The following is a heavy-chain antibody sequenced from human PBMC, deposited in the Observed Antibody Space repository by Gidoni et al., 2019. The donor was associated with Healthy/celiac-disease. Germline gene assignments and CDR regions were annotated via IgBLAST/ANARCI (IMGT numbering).Heavy chain of an antibody. J-gene: IGHJ3*02. V-gene: IGHV3-21*01. CDR3: ARSTYYYDSSGYYYADAFDI. Sequence: EVQLVESGGGLVKPGGSMRLSCAASGFTFRSYSMTWVRQAPGKGLEWVSSISSSSSYIYYADSVKGRFTISRDNAKNSLYLQMNSLRAEDTAVYYCARSTYYYDSSGYYYADAFDIWGQGTMVTVSS. CDR2: ISSSSSYI. D-gene: IGHD3-22*01. CDR1: GFTFRSYS.